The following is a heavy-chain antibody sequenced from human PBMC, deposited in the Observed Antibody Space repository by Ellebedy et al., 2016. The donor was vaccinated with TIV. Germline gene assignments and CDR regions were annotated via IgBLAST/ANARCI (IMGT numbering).Heavy chain of an antibody. J-gene: IGHJ4*02. CDR2: INPNGGGT. V-gene: IGHV1-2*02. D-gene: IGHD2-2*01. Sequence: ASVKVSXKASGYTFTGSYMHWVRQAPGQGLEWMGWINPNGGGTNYAQSFQGRVTMTRDTSISTAYMELSRLRSDDTAVYYCARDDCSGTSCPFFHYWGQGTLVTVSS. CDR3: ARDDCSGTSCPFFHY. CDR1: GYTFTGSY.